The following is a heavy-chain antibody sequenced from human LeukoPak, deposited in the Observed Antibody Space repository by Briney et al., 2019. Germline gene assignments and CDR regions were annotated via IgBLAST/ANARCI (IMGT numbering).Heavy chain of an antibody. Sequence: SQTLSLTCAISGDSVSSNSAAWNWIRQSPSRGLEWLGRTYYRSKWYNDYAVSVKSRITINPDTSKNQFSLQLNSVTPEDTAVYYCARGAIAVADLDYYYYMDVWGKGTTVTVSS. CDR1: GDSVSSNSAA. V-gene: IGHV6-1*01. J-gene: IGHJ6*03. CDR2: TYYRSKWYN. D-gene: IGHD6-19*01. CDR3: ARGAIAVADLDYYYYMDV.